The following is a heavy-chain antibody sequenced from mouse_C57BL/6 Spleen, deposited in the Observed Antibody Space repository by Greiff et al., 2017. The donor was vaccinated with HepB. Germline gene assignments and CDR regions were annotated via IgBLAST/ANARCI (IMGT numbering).Heavy chain of an antibody. V-gene: IGHV1-69*01. J-gene: IGHJ4*01. CDR2: IDPSDSYT. D-gene: IGHD2-3*01. CDR1: GYTFTSYW. Sequence: QVQLQQPGAELVMPGASVKLSCKASGYTFTSYWMHWVKQRPGQGLEWIGEIDPSDSYTNYNQKFKGKSTLTVDKSSSTAYMQLSSLTSEDSAVYNCARNDGYYHGAMDYWGQGTSVTVSS. CDR3: ARNDGYYHGAMDY.